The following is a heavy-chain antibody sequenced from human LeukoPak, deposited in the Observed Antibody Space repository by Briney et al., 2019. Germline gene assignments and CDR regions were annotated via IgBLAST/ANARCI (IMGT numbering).Heavy chain of an antibody. CDR1: GGSFSGYY. CDR3: ARAPHYSSGWYASNWFDP. Sequence: SETLSLTCAVYGGSFSGYYWSWIRQPPGKGLEWIGEINHSGSTNYNPSLKSRVTISVDTSKYQFSLKLSSVTAADTAVYYCARAPHYSSGWYASNWFDPWGQGTLVTVSS. D-gene: IGHD6-19*01. J-gene: IGHJ5*02. CDR2: INHSGST. V-gene: IGHV4-34*01.